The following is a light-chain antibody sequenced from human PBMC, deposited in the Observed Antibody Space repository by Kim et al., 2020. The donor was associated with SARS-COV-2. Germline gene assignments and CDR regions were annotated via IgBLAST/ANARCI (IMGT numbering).Light chain of an antibody. CDR2: DND. J-gene: IGLJ2*01. V-gene: IGLV1-51*01. CDR3: GTWDTSLSGVI. CDR1: SSNIGSHY. Sequence: QSVLTQPPSVSAASGQKVTISCSGSSSNIGSHYVSWYQQLPGTAPKLLLYDNDKRPSEIPDRFSGSKSGTSATLAITGLQTGDEADYYCGTWDTSLSGVIFGGGTQLTVL.